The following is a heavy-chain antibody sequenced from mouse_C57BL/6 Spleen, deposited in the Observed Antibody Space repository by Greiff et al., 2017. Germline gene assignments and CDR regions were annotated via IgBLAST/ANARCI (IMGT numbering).Heavy chain of an antibody. J-gene: IGHJ1*03. V-gene: IGHV1-69*01. CDR2: IVPSDSYT. Sequence: VQLQQPGAELVMPGASVKLSCKASGYTFTSYWMHWVKQRPGQGLEWIGEIVPSDSYTTYNQKFKGKSTLTVDKSSSTAYMQLSSLTSEASAVYYCARRGYWYFDVWGTGTTGTVSS. CDR3: ARRGYWYFDV. CDR1: GYTFTSYW.